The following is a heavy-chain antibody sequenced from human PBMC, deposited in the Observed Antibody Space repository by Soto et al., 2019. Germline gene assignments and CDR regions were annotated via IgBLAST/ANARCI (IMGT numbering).Heavy chain of an antibody. V-gene: IGHV1-18*01. CDR3: ARVGKLSGYVGALYYYYGMDV. CDR2: ISAYNGNT. J-gene: IGHJ6*02. CDR1: GYTFTSYG. D-gene: IGHD6-13*01. Sequence: QVQLVQSGAEVKKPGASVKVSCKASGYTFTSYGISWVRQAPGQGLEWMGWISAYNGNTNYAQKLQGRVTMTTDTSTSTDYMELRRLRSDDTAVYYCARVGKLSGYVGALYYYYGMDVWGQGTTVTVSS.